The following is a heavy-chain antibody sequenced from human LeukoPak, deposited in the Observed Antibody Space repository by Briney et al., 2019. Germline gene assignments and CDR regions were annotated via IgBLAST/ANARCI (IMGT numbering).Heavy chain of an antibody. V-gene: IGHV4-30-2*01. D-gene: IGHD5-18*01. CDR2: IYHSGST. J-gene: IGHJ5*02. CDR3: ARGVDTAMVTSNWFDP. CDR1: GGSISSGGYS. Sequence: SQTLSLTCAVSGGSISSGGYSWSWIRQPPGKGLEWIGYIYHSGSTYYNPSLKSRVTISVDRSKNQFSLKLSSVTAADTAVYYYARGVDTAMVTSNWFDPWGQGTLVTVSS.